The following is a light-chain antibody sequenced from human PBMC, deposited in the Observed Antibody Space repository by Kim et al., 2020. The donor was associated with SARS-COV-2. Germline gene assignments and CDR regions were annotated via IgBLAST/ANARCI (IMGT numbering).Light chain of an antibody. CDR2: EAS. V-gene: IGKV1-39*01. J-gene: IGKJ1*01. CDR3: QQSYNTLTLT. CDR1: RTISNY. Sequence: DIQMTQSPSSMSASVGDRVTITCRASRTISNYLNWYQQIPGKAPKLLIYEASSLQSGVPSRFSGSGSGTEFALKISSLQPEDSGIYYCQQSYNTLTLTFGQGTKVDIK.